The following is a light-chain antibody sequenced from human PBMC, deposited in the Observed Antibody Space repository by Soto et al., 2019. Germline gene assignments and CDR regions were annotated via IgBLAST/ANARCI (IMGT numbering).Light chain of an antibody. CDR3: QVWDSSSDHPVV. CDR2: DDN. Sequence: SSELTQPPSVSVAPGQTARITCGGNNIESKSVHWYQQKPGQAPLLVVYDDNDRPSGIPERFSGSNSGNTATLTINRVEAGDEADYYCQVWDSSSDHPVVFGGGTKLTVL. CDR1: NIESKS. V-gene: IGLV3-21*02. J-gene: IGLJ2*01.